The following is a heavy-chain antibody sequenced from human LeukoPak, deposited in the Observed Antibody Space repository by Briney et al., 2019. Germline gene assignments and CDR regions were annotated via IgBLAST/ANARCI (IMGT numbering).Heavy chain of an antibody. V-gene: IGHV3-7*01. CDR2: IKTDGSEK. Sequence: GGSLRLSCAASGFTFSNYWMGWVRQAPGKGLQWVANIKTDGSEKYYVDSVKGRFTISRDNAKNSLYLQMNSLRAEDTAVYYCAKDYKSNYMDVWGKGTTVTVSS. CDR3: AKDYKSNYMDV. J-gene: IGHJ6*03. D-gene: IGHD1-1*01. CDR1: GFTFSNYW.